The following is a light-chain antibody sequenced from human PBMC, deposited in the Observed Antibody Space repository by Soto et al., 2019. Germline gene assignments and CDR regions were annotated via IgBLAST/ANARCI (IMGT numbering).Light chain of an antibody. V-gene: IGKV3-20*01. CDR2: GAS. Sequence: EIVLTQSPGTLSLSPGERATLSCRASKRISSSYLAWYQHKPGQAPRLLLYGASSRATGIPDRFSGSGSGTVFTLTISRLEPEDFAVYYCLHYGRSPPYTFGQGTKLEIK. CDR1: KRISSSY. CDR3: LHYGRSPPYT. J-gene: IGKJ2*01.